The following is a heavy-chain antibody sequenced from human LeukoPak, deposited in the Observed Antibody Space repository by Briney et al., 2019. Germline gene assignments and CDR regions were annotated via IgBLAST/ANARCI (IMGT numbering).Heavy chain of an antibody. V-gene: IGHV3-20*04. CDR2: INWNGGNI. CDR1: GFTFDDYG. CDR3: ASAYSGYENYYYYYYMDV. Sequence: SGGSLRLSCAASGFTFDDYGMSWVRQAPGKGLEWVSGINWNGGNIGYADSVKGRFTISRDNAKNSLYLQMNSLRAEDTALYYCASAYSGYENYYYYYYMDVWGKGTTVTVSS. D-gene: IGHD5-12*01. J-gene: IGHJ6*03.